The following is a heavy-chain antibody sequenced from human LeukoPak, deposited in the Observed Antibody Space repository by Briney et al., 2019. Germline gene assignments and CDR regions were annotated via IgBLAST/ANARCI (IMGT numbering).Heavy chain of an antibody. Sequence: LETLSLTCTVSGGSISSYYWSWVRQPPGKGLEWIGDIYYSGSTNYNPSLKSRVTISADTSKNQFSLKLSSVTVGATAVYYCARAGGYYSHYDGMDVWGEGTTVTVS. D-gene: IGHD3-10*01. CDR3: ARAGGYYSHYDGMDV. CDR1: GGSISSYY. J-gene: IGHJ6*01. CDR2: IYYSGST. V-gene: IGHV4-59*01.